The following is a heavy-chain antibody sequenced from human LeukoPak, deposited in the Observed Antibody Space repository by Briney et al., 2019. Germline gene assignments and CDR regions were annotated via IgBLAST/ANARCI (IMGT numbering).Heavy chain of an antibody. J-gene: IGHJ4*02. V-gene: IGHV4-34*01. CDR1: GGSFSGYY. CDR2: INHSGST. Sequence: SETLSLTCAVYGGSFSGYYWSWIRQPPGKGLEWIGEINHSGSTNYNPSLKSRVTISVDTSKNQFSLKLSSVTAADTAVYYCARGVAGNTVDYWGQGTLVTVSS. D-gene: IGHD6-19*01. CDR3: ARGVAGNTVDY.